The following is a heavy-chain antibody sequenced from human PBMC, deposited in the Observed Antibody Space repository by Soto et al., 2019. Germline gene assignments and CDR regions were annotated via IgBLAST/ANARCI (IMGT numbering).Heavy chain of an antibody. V-gene: IGHV4-59*01. CDR1: GRSMSNYY. D-gene: IGHD2-15*01. CDR2: IYYSGST. CDR3: ARVSRRYCSGDRCHFDL. Sequence: SETLSLTCTVSGRSMSNYYWNWIRQPPGKGLEWIGYIYYSGSTNYNPSLKSRVTISLDTPNNQFSLKLSSVIAADTAVYYCARVSRRYCSGDRCHFDLWGQGTLVTVSS. J-gene: IGHJ4*02.